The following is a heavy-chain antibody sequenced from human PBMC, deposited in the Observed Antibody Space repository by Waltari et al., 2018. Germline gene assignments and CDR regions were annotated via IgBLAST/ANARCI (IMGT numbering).Heavy chain of an antibody. CDR1: GFTFGSYA. J-gene: IGHJ4*02. CDR3: AKVRGQYCSGGSCYFDY. Sequence: EVQLLESGGSLVQPGGFLRLSCAASGFTFGSYAISWFRQASGTGLEWVSAIMCSGGSKYYADSVKGRFTISRNNSKNKLYLQMNSLRAEDTAIYYCAKVRGQYCSGGSCYFDYWGQGTLVTVSS. D-gene: IGHD2-15*01. CDR2: IMCSGGSK. V-gene: IGHV3-23*01.